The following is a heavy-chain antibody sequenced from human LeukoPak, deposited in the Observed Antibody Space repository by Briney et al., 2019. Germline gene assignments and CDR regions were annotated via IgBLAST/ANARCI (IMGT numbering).Heavy chain of an antibody. Sequence: PSQTLSLTCTVSGGSISSGSYYWSWIRQPAGKGLEWIGRIYTSGSTNYNPSLKSRVTISVDTSKNQFSLKLSSVTAADTAVYYCAREPNSKFAGTSPHDAFDIWGQGTMVTVSS. D-gene: IGHD6-13*01. J-gene: IGHJ3*02. V-gene: IGHV4-61*02. CDR1: GGSISSGSYY. CDR2: IYTSGST. CDR3: AREPNSKFAGTSPHDAFDI.